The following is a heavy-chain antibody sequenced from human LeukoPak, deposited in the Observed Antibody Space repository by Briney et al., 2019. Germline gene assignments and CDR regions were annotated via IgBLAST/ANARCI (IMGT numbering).Heavy chain of an antibody. CDR2: ISSSSSYI. V-gene: IGHV3-21*04. CDR1: GFTFSSYS. J-gene: IGHJ4*02. CDR3: AKGYGGSGPYYFDY. Sequence: GGSLRLSCAASGFTFSSYSMNWVRQAPGKGLEWVSSISSSSSYIYYADSVKGRFTISRDNSKNTLSLQMNSLRAEDTAVYYCAKGYGGSGPYYFDYWGQGTLVTVSS. D-gene: IGHD6-19*01.